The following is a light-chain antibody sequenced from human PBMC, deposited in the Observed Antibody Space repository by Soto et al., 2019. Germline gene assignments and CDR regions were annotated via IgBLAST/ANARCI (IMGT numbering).Light chain of an antibody. CDR1: QSIRSPF. Sequence: EIVLTQSPATLSLSPGERATLSCSASQSIRSPFLAWYQQKPGQAPRLFIHGASSRATGIPDRFSGSGSGTDFTLTISRLEPEDFAVDYCGYDEWTFGQGTKVE. CDR3: GYDEWT. CDR2: GAS. J-gene: IGKJ1*01. V-gene: IGKV3-20*01.